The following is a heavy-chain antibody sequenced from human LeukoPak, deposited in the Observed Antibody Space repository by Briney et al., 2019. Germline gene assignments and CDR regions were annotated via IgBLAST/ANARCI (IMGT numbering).Heavy chain of an antibody. CDR2: INPSGGST. CDR3: ARETRIAAAYDAFDI. CDR1: GYTFTSYY. V-gene: IGHV1-46*01. Sequence: ASVKVSCKASGYTFTSYYMHWVRQAPGQGLEWMGIINPSGGSTSYAQKFQGRVTMTRDTSTSTVYMELSSLRSEDTAVYYCARETRIAAAYDAFDIWGQGTMVTVSS. J-gene: IGHJ3*02. D-gene: IGHD6-13*01.